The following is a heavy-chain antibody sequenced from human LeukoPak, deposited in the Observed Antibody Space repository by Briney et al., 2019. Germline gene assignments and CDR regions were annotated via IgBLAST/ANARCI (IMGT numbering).Heavy chain of an antibody. CDR3: ARVGPSGYYYMDV. CDR2: IYYSGST. Sequence: PSETLSLTCTVSGGSISSYYWSWIRQPPGKGLEWIGYIYYSGSTNYNPSLKSRVTISVDTSKNQFSLKLSSVTAADTAVYYCARVGPSGYYYMDVWGKGTTVTISS. V-gene: IGHV4-59*01. CDR1: GGSISSYY. J-gene: IGHJ6*03.